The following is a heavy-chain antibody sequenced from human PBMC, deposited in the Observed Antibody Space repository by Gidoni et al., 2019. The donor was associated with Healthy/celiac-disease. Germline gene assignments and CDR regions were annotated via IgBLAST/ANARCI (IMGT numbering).Heavy chain of an antibody. J-gene: IGHJ4*02. V-gene: IGHV3-15*01. CDR1: GFTFSNAW. D-gene: IGHD3-22*01. Sequence: EVQLVESGGGLVKPGGSLRLSCAASGFTFSNAWMSWVRQAPGKGLEWVGRIKSKTDGGTTDYAAPMKGRFTISRDDSKNTLYLQMNSLKTEDTAVYYCTTEEGYDSSGYYPYYFDYWGQGTLVTVSS. CDR2: IKSKTDGGTT. CDR3: TTEEGYDSSGYYPYYFDY.